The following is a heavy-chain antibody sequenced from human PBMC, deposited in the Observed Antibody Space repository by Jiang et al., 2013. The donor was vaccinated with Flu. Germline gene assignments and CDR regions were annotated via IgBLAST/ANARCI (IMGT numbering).Heavy chain of an antibody. CDR3: VREGNNFYFYMDV. CDR2: ISVYNNNK. Sequence: GAEVKKPGTSVKVSCKASGYSFTPYGISWVRQAPGQGLEWMGLISVYNNNKKYGQKFQGRLTLSMDISTSTVYMELRSLRSDDTAVYYCVREGNNFYFYMDV. V-gene: IGHV1-18*01. J-gene: IGHJ6*03. CDR1: GYSFTPYG. D-gene: IGHD2/OR15-2a*01.